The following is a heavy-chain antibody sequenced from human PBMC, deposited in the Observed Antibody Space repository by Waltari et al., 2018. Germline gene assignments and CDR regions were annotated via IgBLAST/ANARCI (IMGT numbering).Heavy chain of an antibody. CDR2: MKRKTDGGTT. Sequence: EVQLVESGGGLVKPGGSLRLSCAASGFTFSNAWMSWVHQAPGKGLEWVGRMKRKTDGGTTDNAEPVKGRFTISRDDSKNTLYLQMNSLKTEDTAVYYCTTDSLGSSGYYFTRDAFDIWGQGTMVTVSS. CDR1: GFTFSNAW. V-gene: IGHV3-15*01. J-gene: IGHJ3*02. CDR3: TTDSLGSSGYYFTRDAFDI. D-gene: IGHD3-22*01.